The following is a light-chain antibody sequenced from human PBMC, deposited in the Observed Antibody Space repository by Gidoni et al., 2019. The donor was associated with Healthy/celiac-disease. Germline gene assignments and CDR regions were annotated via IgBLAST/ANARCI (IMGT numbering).Light chain of an antibody. CDR1: QSISSW. Sequence: DIKMTQSPSTLSASVGDRVTSTCRASQSISSWLAWYQQNPGKAPKLLIYKASSLESGVPSRFSGSGSGTEFTLTISSLQPEDFATYYCQQYNSPYTFGQGTKLEIK. CDR2: KAS. J-gene: IGKJ2*01. CDR3: QQYNSPYT. V-gene: IGKV1-5*03.